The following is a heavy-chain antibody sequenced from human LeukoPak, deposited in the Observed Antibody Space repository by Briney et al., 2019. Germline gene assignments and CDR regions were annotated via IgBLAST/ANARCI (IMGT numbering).Heavy chain of an antibody. J-gene: IGHJ4*02. CDR1: GGSISSYY. CDR3: ARDLAYSSGRFDY. V-gene: IGHV4-59*01. D-gene: IGHD6-19*01. Sequence: PSETLSLTCTVSGGSISSYYWSWIRQPPGKGLEWIGYIYYSGSTNYNPSLKSRVTISVDTSKNQFSLKLSSVTAADTAVYYCARDLAYSSGRFDYWGQGTLVTVSS. CDR2: IYYSGST.